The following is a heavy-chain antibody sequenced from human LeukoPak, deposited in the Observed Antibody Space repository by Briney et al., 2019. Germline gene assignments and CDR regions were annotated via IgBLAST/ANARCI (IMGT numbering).Heavy chain of an antibody. D-gene: IGHD5-12*01. Sequence: PSETLSLTCNVSGVSISGYYWNWIRQPPGKGLEWIGYIYYSGSTNFNPSLKSRVTISVDTSKNQFSLKLSSVTAADTAVYYCARVLRGYSGYVSDWYFDLWGRGTLVTVSS. V-gene: IGHV4-59*12. CDR1: GVSISGYY. J-gene: IGHJ2*01. CDR3: ARVLRGYSGYVSDWYFDL. CDR2: IYYSGST.